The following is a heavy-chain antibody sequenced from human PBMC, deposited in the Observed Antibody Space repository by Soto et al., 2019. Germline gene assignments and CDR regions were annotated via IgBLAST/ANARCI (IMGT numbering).Heavy chain of an antibody. CDR2: IYASGSP. J-gene: IGHJ4*02. V-gene: IGHV4-59*01. Sequence: LSLTCTISGGSISVYYWSWVRQPPGHELEWIGYIYASGSPYYNPSLRSRVTISADTSKNQISLKLTAPPAADTAVYYCARGVGSSPPRYWGRGTLVTVSS. D-gene: IGHD1-26*01. CDR1: GGSISVYY. CDR3: ARGVGSSPPRY.